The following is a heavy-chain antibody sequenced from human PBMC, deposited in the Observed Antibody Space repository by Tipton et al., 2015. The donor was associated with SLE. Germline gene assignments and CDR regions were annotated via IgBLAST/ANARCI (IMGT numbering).Heavy chain of an antibody. Sequence: SLRLSCAASGFTFSSYWMHWVRQAPRKGLVWVSRINSDGSSTSYADSVKGRFTISRDNAKNTLYLQMNSLRAEDTAVYYCASLLWFRVYYYGMDVWGQGTTVTVSS. V-gene: IGHV3-74*01. CDR1: GFTFSSYW. J-gene: IGHJ6*02. CDR3: ASLLWFRVYYYGMDV. D-gene: IGHD3-10*01. CDR2: INSDGSST.